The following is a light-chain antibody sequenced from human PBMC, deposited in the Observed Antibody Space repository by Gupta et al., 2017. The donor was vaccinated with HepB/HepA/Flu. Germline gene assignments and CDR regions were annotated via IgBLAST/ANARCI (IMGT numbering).Light chain of an antibody. CDR2: DTS. J-gene: IGKJ4*01. Sequence: EIVMTQSPATLSVSPGERATLSCRASQSVSSGFLAWYQQKPGQATRLLIYDTSSRATGIPDRFSGSGSGTDFTLTISSLQSEDFAVYYCQQYTNWPLTFGGGTKVEIK. CDR1: QSVSSG. CDR3: QQYTNWPLT. V-gene: IGKV3D-15*01.